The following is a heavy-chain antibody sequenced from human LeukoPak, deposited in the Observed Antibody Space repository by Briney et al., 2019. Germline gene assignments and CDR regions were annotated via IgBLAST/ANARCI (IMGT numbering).Heavy chain of an antibody. CDR2: VYYSGGT. D-gene: IGHD3-22*01. CDR3: ARLTNYYEEENRFDY. Sequence: SPSQTLSLTCTVSGDSVSSGAYYWNWIRQHPGKGLERLVYVYYSGGTYYNPSLKSRVTISVDTSKNQFSLKLSSVTAADTAVYYCARLTNYYEEENRFDYWGQGTLVTVSS. J-gene: IGHJ4*02. CDR1: GDSVSSGAYY. V-gene: IGHV4-30-4*08.